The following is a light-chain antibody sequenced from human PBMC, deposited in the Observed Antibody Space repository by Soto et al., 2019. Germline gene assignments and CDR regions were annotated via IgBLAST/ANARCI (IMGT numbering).Light chain of an antibody. J-gene: IGLJ1*01. CDR3: ISYASSTTLWV. V-gene: IGLV2-14*03. CDR1: SSDVGGFDF. Sequence: QSALTQPAFVSGSPGQSITISCTGTSSDVGGFDFVSWYQQYPGKAPKLIISDVTNRPSGVSNRFSGSKSGNTASLTISGLQAEDEADYYCISYASSTTLWVFGTGTKLTVL. CDR2: DVT.